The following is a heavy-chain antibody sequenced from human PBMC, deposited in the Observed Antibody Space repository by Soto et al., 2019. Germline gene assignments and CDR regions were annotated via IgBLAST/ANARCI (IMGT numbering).Heavy chain of an antibody. CDR1: GFSVGGNH. CDR2: IHTSGDA. D-gene: IGHD2-8*01. Sequence: VKLVESGGGLMSPGGSLRLSCAASGFSVGGNHLSWVRQAPGKGLEWVAVIHTSGDAYYTDSVKGRFTISRDNSKNMVYLQMNSLRVGDTAMYFCARGVNDDAWGQGTLVTVSS. CDR3: ARGVNDDA. V-gene: IGHV3-53*01. J-gene: IGHJ5*02.